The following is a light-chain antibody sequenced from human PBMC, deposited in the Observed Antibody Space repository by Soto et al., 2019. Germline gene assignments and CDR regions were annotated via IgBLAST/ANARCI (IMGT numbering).Light chain of an antibody. CDR2: DVN. V-gene: IGLV2-8*01. CDR3: SSYTSSSTYV. CDR1: SSDVGAYIF. J-gene: IGLJ1*01. Sequence: QSALTQPPSASGSPGQSVTISCTGTSSDVGAYIFVSWYQQHPGKAPKLMVYDVNRRPPGVPDRFFGSKSGNTASLTVSGLQAEDEADYYCSSYTSSSTYVFGTGTKVTVL.